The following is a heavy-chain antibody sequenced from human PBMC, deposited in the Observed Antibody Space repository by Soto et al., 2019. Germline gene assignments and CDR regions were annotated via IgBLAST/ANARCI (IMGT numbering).Heavy chain of an antibody. D-gene: IGHD6-6*01. CDR3: ARDSARAGGMDV. Sequence: QVQLVESGGGVVQPGRSLRLSCAASGFTFSSYGMHWVRQAPGKGLEWVAVIWYDGSNKYYVDSVKGRFTISRDNSKNTLYLQMDSLRAEDTAVYRCARDSARAGGMDVWGQGTTVTVSS. CDR1: GFTFSSYG. J-gene: IGHJ6*02. CDR2: IWYDGSNK. V-gene: IGHV3-33*01.